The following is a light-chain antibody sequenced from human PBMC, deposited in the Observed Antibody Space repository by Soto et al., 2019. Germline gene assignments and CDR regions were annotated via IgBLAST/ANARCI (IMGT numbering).Light chain of an antibody. CDR3: MQYRQALS. J-gene: IGKJ4*01. V-gene: IGKV2-28*01. Sequence: MVLTQSPLSLPVIPGEPASISCRSSQSLLYSDGNYYLDWYVKKPGQSPQLLIYLGSNLASGVPGRFSGSGSGTDFTLQISRVEAEDVGVYFCMQYRQALSVGGGTKLEIK. CDR1: QSLLYSDGNYY. CDR2: LGS.